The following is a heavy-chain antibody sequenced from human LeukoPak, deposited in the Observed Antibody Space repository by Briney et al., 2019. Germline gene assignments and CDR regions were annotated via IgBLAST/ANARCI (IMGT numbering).Heavy chain of an antibody. V-gene: IGHV5-51*01. Sequence: GESLKIPCKGSECSFTRYWIGWVRQMPGKGLEWMWIVNAGDYDTRYSPSLQGQVTISADKSISTAFVQCRNLQASHIAMYYCARLGNGIVDYWGQGTLVTVSS. CDR3: ARLGNGIVDY. CDR2: VNAGDYDT. D-gene: IGHD2-8*01. J-gene: IGHJ4*02. CDR1: ECSFTRYW.